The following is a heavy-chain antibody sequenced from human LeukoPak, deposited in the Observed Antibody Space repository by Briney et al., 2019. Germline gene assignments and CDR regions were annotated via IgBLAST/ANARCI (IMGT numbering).Heavy chain of an antibody. CDR3: ARFLGYSYGGWFDS. J-gene: IGHJ5*01. Sequence: GGSLRLSCAASGFTFSSYDMSWVRQAPGKGLEWVSAISGSGGTTYYADSVKGRFTISRDNAKNSLYLQMNSLRAEDAAVYYCARFLGYSYGGWFDSWGQGTLVTVSS. D-gene: IGHD5-18*01. V-gene: IGHV3-23*01. CDR2: ISGSGGTT. CDR1: GFTFSSYD.